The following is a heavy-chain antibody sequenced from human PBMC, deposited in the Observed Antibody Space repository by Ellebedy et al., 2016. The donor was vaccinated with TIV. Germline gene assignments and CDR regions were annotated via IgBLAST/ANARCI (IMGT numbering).Heavy chain of an antibody. J-gene: IGHJ4*02. CDR3: ARRRSLDYFDY. V-gene: IGHV3-23*01. CDR1: GFTFSAYA. D-gene: IGHD3-16*01. CDR2: ISGNGGIV. Sequence: GESLKISCAASGFTFSAYAMNWVRQAPGKGLEWVSGISGNGGIVFYADSVKGRFTISRDNRENTLSLQMKRLTGGDTAVYFCARRRSLDYFDYWGQGALVTVSS.